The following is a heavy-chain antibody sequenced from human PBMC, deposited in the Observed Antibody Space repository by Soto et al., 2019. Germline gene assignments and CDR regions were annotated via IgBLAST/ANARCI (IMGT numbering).Heavy chain of an antibody. CDR1: GGSISSGGYY. CDR2: IYYSGST. Sequence: SETLSLTCTVSGGSISSGGYYWSWIRQHPGKGLEWIGYIYYSGSTYYNPSLKSRVTISVDTSKNQFSLKLSSVTAADTAVYYCARGQYYDFWSGYFNYYYGMDVWGQGTTVTVSS. V-gene: IGHV4-31*03. D-gene: IGHD3-3*01. J-gene: IGHJ6*02. CDR3: ARGQYYDFWSGYFNYYYGMDV.